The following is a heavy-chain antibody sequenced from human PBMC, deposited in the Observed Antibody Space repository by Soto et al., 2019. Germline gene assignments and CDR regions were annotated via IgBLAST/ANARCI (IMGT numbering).Heavy chain of an antibody. CDR1: GYTLTELS. Sequence: QVQLVQSGAEVKKPGASVKVSCKVSGYTLTELSMHWVRQAPGKGLEWMGGFDPEDGETIYAQKFKGRVTMTEDTSTDTAYMELSSVRSEDTAVYYCATDFLSRGVSEYYFGFWGQGILVTVSS. CDR2: FDPEDGET. D-gene: IGHD2-8*01. CDR3: ATDFLSRGVSEYYFGF. V-gene: IGHV1-24*01. J-gene: IGHJ4*02.